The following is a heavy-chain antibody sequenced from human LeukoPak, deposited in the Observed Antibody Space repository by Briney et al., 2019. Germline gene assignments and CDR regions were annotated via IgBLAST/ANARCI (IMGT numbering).Heavy chain of an antibody. CDR1: GGSISSGGYY. D-gene: IGHD6-6*01. CDR2: IYYSGST. V-gene: IGHV4-31*03. CDR3: ARGARPHGCDY. J-gene: IGHJ4*02. Sequence: PQTLSLTCTVSGGSISSGGYYWSWIRQHPGKGLEWIGYIYYSGSTNYNPSLKSRVTISVDTSKNQFSLKLSSVTAADTAVCYCARGARPHGCDYWGQGTLVTVSS.